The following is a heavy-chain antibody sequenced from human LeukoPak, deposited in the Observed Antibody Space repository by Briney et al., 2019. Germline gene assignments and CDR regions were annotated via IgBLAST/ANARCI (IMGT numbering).Heavy chain of an antibody. V-gene: IGHV4-30-2*01. CDR1: GGSISSGGYS. Sequence: SETLSLTCAVSGGSISSGGYSWSWIRQPPGKGLEWIGYIYHSGGTYYNPSLESRVTISVDRPKNQFSLKLSSVTAADTAVHYCGRDRDSSGYFDYWGQGSLVTVSS. D-gene: IGHD3-22*01. J-gene: IGHJ4*02. CDR3: GRDRDSSGYFDY. CDR2: IYHSGGT.